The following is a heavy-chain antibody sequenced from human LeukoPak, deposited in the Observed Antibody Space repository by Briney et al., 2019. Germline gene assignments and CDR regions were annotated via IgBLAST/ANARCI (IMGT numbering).Heavy chain of an antibody. D-gene: IGHD6-13*01. CDR2: ISSSGSTI. CDR3: ARGTRYSSSWYDY. J-gene: IGHJ4*02. Sequence: GGSLRLSCAASGFTFSSYEMNWVRQAPGKGLDWVSYISSSGSTIYYADSVKGRFTISRDNDKNSLYLQMNSLRAEDTAVYYCARGTRYSSSWYDYWGQGTLVTVSS. V-gene: IGHV3-48*03. CDR1: GFTFSSYE.